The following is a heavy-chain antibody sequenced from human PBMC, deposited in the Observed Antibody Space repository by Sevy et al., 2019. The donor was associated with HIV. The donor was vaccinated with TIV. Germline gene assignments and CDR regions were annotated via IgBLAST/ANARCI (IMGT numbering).Heavy chain of an antibody. CDR3: AREGIYDFWSGLVDY. D-gene: IGHD3-3*01. J-gene: IGHJ4*02. Sequence: ASVKVSCKASGYTFTSYGISWVRQAPGQGLEWMGWISAYNGNTNYAQKLQGRVTMTTDTSTSTAYMELRSLRSNDTAVYYCAREGIYDFWSGLVDYWGQGTLVTVSS. CDR1: GYTFTSYG. V-gene: IGHV1-18*01. CDR2: ISAYNGNT.